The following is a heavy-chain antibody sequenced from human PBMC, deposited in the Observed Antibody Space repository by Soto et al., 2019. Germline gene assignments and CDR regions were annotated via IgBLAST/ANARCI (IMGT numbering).Heavy chain of an antibody. Sequence: GGSLRLSCAASGFTVSSNYMSWVRQAPGKGLEWVSVIYSGGSTYYADSVKGRFTISRHNSKNTLYLQMNSLRAEDTAVYYCARTMIVFSGYYYGMDVWGQGTTVTVSS. CDR2: IYSGGST. CDR3: ARTMIVFSGYYYGMDV. CDR1: GFTVSSNY. V-gene: IGHV3-53*04. J-gene: IGHJ6*02. D-gene: IGHD3-22*01.